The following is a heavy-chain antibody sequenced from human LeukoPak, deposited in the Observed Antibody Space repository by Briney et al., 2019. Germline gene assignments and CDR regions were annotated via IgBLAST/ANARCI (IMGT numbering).Heavy chain of an antibody. CDR3: GRERDYYYGMDV. CDR2: IYTSGST. J-gene: IGHJ6*01. Sequence: SETPSLTCTVSGGSISSYHWSWIRQPAEKGLEWIGRIYTSGSTSYNPSLKSRVTMSVDTSKNQFSLKLSSVTAADTAVYYCGRERDYYYGMDVWGQGTTVTVSS. V-gene: IGHV4-4*07. CDR1: GGSISSYH.